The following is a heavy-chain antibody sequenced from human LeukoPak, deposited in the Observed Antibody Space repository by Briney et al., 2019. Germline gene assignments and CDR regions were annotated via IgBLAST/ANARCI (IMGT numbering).Heavy chain of an antibody. J-gene: IGHJ4*02. CDR2: IWYDGSNK. CDR3: ARGGEDIVVVVAARLDY. CDR1: GFTFSSYG. V-gene: IGHV3-33*08. Sequence: PGRSLRLSCATSGFTFSSYGMNWVRQAPGKGLEWVAVIWYDGSNKYYADSVKGRFTISRDNSKNTLYLQMNSLRAEDTAVYYCARGGEDIVVVVAARLDYWGQGTLVTVSS. D-gene: IGHD2-15*01.